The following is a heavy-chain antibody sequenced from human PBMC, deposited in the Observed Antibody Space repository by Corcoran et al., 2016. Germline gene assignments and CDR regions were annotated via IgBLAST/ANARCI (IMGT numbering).Heavy chain of an antibody. CDR2: IYYSGST. V-gene: IGHV4-39*07. J-gene: IGHJ6*02. D-gene: IGHD6-19*01. CDR1: GGSISSSSYY. Sequence: QLQLQESGPGLVKPSETLSLTCTVSGGSISSSSYYWGWIRQPPGKGLEWIGSIYYSGSTYYNPSLKSRVTISVDTSKNQFSLKRSSVTAADTAVYYCARSSSGWENYYYYGMDVWGQGTTVTVSS. CDR3: ARSSSGWENYYYYGMDV.